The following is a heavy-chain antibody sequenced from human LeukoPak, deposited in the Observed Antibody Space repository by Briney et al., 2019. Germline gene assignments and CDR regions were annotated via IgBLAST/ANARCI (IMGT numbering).Heavy chain of an antibody. D-gene: IGHD3-22*01. CDR2: IYPGDSDT. Sequence: GESLKISCKGSGYSFTSYWIAWVRQMPGKGLEWMGIIYPGDSDTRYTQSVQGQVTMSADKSISTAYLQRSSLKASDTAMYYCAKSFLVGCSGYSAVDYWGQGILVIVSS. J-gene: IGHJ4*02. V-gene: IGHV5-51*01. CDR1: GYSFTSYW. CDR3: AKSFLVGCSGYSAVDY.